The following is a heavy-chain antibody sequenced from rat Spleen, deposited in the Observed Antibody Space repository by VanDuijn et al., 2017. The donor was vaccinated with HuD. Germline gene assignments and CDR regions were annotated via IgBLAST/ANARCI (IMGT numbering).Heavy chain of an antibody. J-gene: IGHJ2*01. CDR2: LNSAGTT. Sequence: VQLLESGPGLVKPSQSLSLTCSVTAYSIISSYRWNWIRKFPGNKLEWMGHLNSAGTTNYNPSLKSRISITRDTSKNQIFLQVNSVSTEDTATYYCASLYSSYSLYYFDYWGQGVMVTVSS. CDR1: AYSIISSYR. D-gene: IGHD1-2*01. V-gene: IGHV3-3*01. CDR3: ASLYSSYSLYYFDY.